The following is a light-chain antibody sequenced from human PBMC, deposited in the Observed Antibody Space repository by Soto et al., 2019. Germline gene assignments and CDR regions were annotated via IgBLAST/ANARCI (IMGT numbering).Light chain of an antibody. Sequence: DIQMTQSPSTLSASVGDRVTITCRASQSISSWLAWYQQKPGKAPKLLIYDASSLESGVPSRFSGSGSGTEFTLTISSLQPDDFATYYCQQYNSYPYTFGQGDQAGDQT. CDR3: QQYNSYPYT. CDR2: DAS. J-gene: IGKJ2*01. CDR1: QSISSW. V-gene: IGKV1-5*01.